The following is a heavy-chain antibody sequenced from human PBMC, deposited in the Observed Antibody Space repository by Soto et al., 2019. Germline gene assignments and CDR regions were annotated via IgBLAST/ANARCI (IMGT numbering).Heavy chain of an antibody. J-gene: IGHJ6*02. CDR2: IISIFGIA. V-gene: IGHV1-69*08. CDR1: GGTFSRYS. Sequence: QVQLVQSGAEVQKPGSSVKVSCKASGGTFSRYSITWVRQAPGHGLEWIGRIISIFGIASYAQKFQGRVTITAAESTSTAYMELSSLRTDDTAVYYCAREDRDRETGLVPAAIDGMDVWGQGTTVTVSS. D-gene: IGHD2-2*01. CDR3: AREDRDRETGLVPAAIDGMDV.